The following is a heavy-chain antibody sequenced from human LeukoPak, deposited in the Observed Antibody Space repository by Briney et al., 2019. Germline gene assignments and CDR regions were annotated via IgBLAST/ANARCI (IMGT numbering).Heavy chain of an antibody. J-gene: IGHJ4*02. V-gene: IGHV3-11*04. Sequence: GGSLRLSCTASGFTFGDYYMSWLRQAPGKGLEWLSYISNTGRTNFYADPVKGRFTMSRDDAKNSLHLQINSLRAEDTSVYYCARWGHGGSGYIDYWGQGTLVTVSS. CDR1: GFTFGDYY. CDR2: ISNTGRTN. CDR3: ARWGHGGSGYIDY. D-gene: IGHD3-22*01.